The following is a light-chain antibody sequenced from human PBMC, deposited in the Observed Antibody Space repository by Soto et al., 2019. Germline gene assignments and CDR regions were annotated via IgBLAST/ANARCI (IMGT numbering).Light chain of an antibody. V-gene: IGLV2-14*01. CDR2: EVS. Sequence: QSALTQPASVSGSPGQSITISCTGTSSDVGAYNYVSWYQVHPGKAPTLILSEVSNRPSGVSSRFSGSKSTNTASLTISGLRPEDEAEYYCSSYTRSSTQVFGTGTKVTVL. J-gene: IGLJ1*01. CDR1: SSDVGAYNY. CDR3: SSYTRSSTQV.